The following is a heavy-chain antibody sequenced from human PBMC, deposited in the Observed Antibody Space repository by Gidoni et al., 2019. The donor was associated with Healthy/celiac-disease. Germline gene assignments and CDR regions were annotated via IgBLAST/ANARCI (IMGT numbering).Heavy chain of an antibody. D-gene: IGHD4-17*01. CDR3: ARDNGDYFDY. CDR2: IYTSGST. Sequence: QVQLQEPGPGLVKPSQPLSLTCTVSGGSISSGSYYWSWIRQPAGKGLEWSGRIYTSGSTNYNPSLKSRVTMSVDTSKNQFSLKLSSVTAADTAVYYCARDNGDYFDYWGQGTLVTVSS. J-gene: IGHJ4*02. V-gene: IGHV4-61*02. CDR1: GGSISSGSYY.